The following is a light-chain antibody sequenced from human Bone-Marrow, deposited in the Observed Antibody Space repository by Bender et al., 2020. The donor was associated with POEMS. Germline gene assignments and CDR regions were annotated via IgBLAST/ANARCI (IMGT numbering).Light chain of an antibody. CDR1: SRDVGDYHY. V-gene: IGLV2-11*01. CDR2: EVR. Sequence: QSALTQPRSVSGSPGQSVTISCTGTSRDVGDYHYVSWYQQHPGKSPKLLIYEVRKRPSGVSNRFSGSKSDNSASLTISGLQAEDEADYYCCSFAAGGTYVFGTGTKVTVL. J-gene: IGLJ1*01. CDR3: CSFAAGGTYV.